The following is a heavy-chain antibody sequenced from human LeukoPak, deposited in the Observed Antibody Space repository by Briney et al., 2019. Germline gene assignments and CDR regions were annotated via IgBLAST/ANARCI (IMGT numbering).Heavy chain of an antibody. CDR1: GGSFGGYY. CDR2: INHSGST. D-gene: IGHD6-13*01. J-gene: IGHJ4*02. CDR3: ARGNPARKYWYSSSCYFDY. V-gene: IGHV4-34*01. Sequence: PSETLSLTCAVYGGSFGGYYWSWIRQPPGKGLEWIGEINHSGSTNYNPSLKSRVTISVDTSKNQFSLKLSSVTAADTAVYYCARGNPARKYWYSSSCYFDYWGQGTLVTVSS.